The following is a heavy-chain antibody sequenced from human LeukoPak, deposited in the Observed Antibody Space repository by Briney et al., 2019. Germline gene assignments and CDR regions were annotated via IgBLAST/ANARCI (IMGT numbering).Heavy chain of an antibody. CDR1: GYSFTSYW. CDR2: IYPGDSDT. CDR3: ARQNYYGSGSYRGPLYYYYGMDV. J-gene: IGHJ6*02. V-gene: IGHV5-51*01. D-gene: IGHD3-10*01. Sequence: GESLKISCKGSGYSFTSYWIGWVRQMPGKGLEWMGIIYPGDSDTRYSPSFQGQVTISADKSISTAYLQWSSLKASDTAMYYCARQNYYGSGSYRGPLYYYYGMDVWGQGTTVTVSS.